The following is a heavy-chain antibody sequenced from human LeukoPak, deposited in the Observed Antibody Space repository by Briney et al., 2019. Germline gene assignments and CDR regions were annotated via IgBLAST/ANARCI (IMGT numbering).Heavy chain of an antibody. D-gene: IGHD1-1*01. V-gene: IGHV3-11*04. J-gene: IGHJ4*02. CDR1: GFTFSDYY. CDR2: ISSGSTVI. CDR3: AGNPTGTLDY. Sequence: GGSLRLSCAASGFTFSDYYMIWIRQAPGKGLEWVSYISSGSTVIYYADSVKGRFTISRDNARNSLYLQMNSLRAEDTAVYYCAGNPTGTLDYWGQGTLVTVSS.